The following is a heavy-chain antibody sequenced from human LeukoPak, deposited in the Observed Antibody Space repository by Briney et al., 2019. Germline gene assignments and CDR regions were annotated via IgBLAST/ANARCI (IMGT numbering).Heavy chain of an antibody. J-gene: IGHJ4*02. CDR2: INHSGST. V-gene: IGHV4-34*01. CDR1: GGSFSGYY. CDR3: ARDRPDSSGYRSYYFDY. D-gene: IGHD3-22*01. Sequence: SETLSLTCAVYGGSFSGYYWSWIRQSPGKGLEWIGEINHSGSTNYNPSLKSRVTISVDTSKNQFSLKLSSVTAADTAVYYCARDRPDSSGYRSYYFDYWGQGTLVTVSS.